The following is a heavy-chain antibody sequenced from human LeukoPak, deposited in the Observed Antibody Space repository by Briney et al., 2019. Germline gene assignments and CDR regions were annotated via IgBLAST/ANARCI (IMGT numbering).Heavy chain of an antibody. CDR2: IWYDGSNK. CDR3: ARDHSYGDGDRPLDY. J-gene: IGHJ4*02. D-gene: IGHD5-18*01. V-gene: IGHV3-33*01. CDR1: GFTFSSYG. Sequence: PGRSLRLSCAASGFTFSSYGMHWVRQAPGKGLEWVAVIWYDGSNKYYADSVKGRFTISRDNSKNTLYLQMNSLRAEDTAVYYCARDHSYGDGDRPLDYWGQGTLVTVSS.